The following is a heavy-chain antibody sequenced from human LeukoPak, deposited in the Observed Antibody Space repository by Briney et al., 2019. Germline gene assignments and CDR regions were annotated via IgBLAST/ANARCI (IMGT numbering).Heavy chain of an antibody. J-gene: IGHJ4*02. Sequence: SVKVSCKASGGTFSSYAISWVRQAPGQGLEWMGGIIPIFGTANYAQKFQGGVTITTDESTSTAYMELSSLRSEDTAVYYCARGHDYYDSSGMYYFDYWGQGTLVTVSS. CDR2: IIPIFGTA. D-gene: IGHD3-22*01. V-gene: IGHV1-69*05. CDR3: ARGHDYYDSSGMYYFDY. CDR1: GGTFSSYA.